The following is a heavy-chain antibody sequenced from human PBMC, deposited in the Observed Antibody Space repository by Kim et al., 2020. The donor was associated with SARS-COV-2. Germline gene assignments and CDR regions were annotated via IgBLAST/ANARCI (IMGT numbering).Heavy chain of an antibody. CDR2: INSDGSST. J-gene: IGHJ6*03. V-gene: IGHV3-74*01. CDR1: GFTFSTYW. CDR3: ARASSTSCPCYYMDV. D-gene: IGHD2-2*01. Sequence: GGSLRLFCVASGFTFSTYWMYWVRQAPGKGLVWVSRINSDGSSTNYADSVKGRFTISRDNAKNTLYLQMNSLRAEDTAVYYCARASSTSCPCYYMDVWGKGTTVTVSS.